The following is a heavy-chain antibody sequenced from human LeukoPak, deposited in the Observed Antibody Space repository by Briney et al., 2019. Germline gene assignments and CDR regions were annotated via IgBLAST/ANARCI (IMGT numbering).Heavy chain of an antibody. Sequence: GGSLRLSCAACGFTFSHYSIDWVRQAPGKGLERVASITSSSSHIYYADSVKGRFTISRGNAKNELYLQMNSLRAEDTAIYYCARVMMGATVTTFHYYCMDVWGVGTTVTVSS. D-gene: IGHD4-11*01. CDR2: ITSSSSHI. V-gene: IGHV3-21*01. CDR1: GFTFSHYS. J-gene: IGHJ6*03. CDR3: ARVMMGATVTTFHYYCMDV.